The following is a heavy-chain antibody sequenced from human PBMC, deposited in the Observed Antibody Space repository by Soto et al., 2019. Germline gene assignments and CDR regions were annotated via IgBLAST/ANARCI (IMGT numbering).Heavy chain of an antibody. CDR1: GFTFSSYA. CDR3: ANRPTPYSSGWYNYFDY. CDR2: ISGSGGST. Sequence: GGSLRLSCAASGFTFSSYAMSWVRQAPGKGLEWASAISGSGGSTYYADSVKGRFTISRDNSKNTLYLQMNSLRAEDTAVYYCANRPTPYSSGWYNYFDYWGQGTLVTVSS. V-gene: IGHV3-23*01. J-gene: IGHJ4*02. D-gene: IGHD6-19*01.